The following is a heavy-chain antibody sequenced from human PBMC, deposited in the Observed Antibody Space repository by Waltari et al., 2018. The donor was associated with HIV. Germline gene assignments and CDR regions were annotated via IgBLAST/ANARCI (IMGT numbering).Heavy chain of an antibody. CDR2: IRPRIGIA. CDR3: TLGRIDDIRSGRENLGGFDP. V-gene: IGHV1-69*04. D-gene: IGHD3-3*01. CDR1: GDTLSNYA. J-gene: IGHJ5*02. Sequence: VQLVQSGAEVKKPGSSVRVSCKASGDTLSNYAVSWVRQAPGQGLEWMGRIRPRIGIAMHTENFQGRVTINADKSTNSAYMELGGLRSEDTALYFCTLGRIDDIRSGRENLGGFDPWGPGTLVTVSS.